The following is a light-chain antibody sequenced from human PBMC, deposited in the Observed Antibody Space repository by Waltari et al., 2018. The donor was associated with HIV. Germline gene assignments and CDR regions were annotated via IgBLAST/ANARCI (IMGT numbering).Light chain of an antibody. CDR1: NRYGGRFHY. CDR3: CSYSSSGTVL. V-gene: IGLV2-14*03. CDR2: DVS. J-gene: IGLJ2*01. Sequence: LTQPASIAGSLGQSNTISCLPSNRYGGRFHYAPWYQQSPDKAPRPVIYDVSNRPSGVSGRFSGSKSGSAASLTISGLQPEDEADYYCCSYSSSGTVLFGGGTRLTVL.